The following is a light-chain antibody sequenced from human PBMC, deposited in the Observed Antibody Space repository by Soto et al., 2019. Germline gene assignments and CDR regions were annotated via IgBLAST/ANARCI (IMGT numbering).Light chain of an antibody. CDR1: QGIGSY. Sequence: DIQLTQSPSFLSASVGDRVTITCRASQGIGSYLAWYHQKPGKAPKLLIYGASTLQSGVPSRFSGSGSGSEFTLTISSLQTDDFATYYCQQLITSAFTFGPGTTVDVK. J-gene: IGKJ3*01. CDR2: GAS. CDR3: QQLITSAFT. V-gene: IGKV1-9*01.